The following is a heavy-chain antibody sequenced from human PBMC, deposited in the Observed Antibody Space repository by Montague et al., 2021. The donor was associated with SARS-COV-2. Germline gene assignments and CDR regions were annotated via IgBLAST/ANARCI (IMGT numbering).Heavy chain of an antibody. CDR2: IYYSGST. CDR3: ARVGVGTMVRGVIPAYYYYGMDV. J-gene: IGHJ6*02. Sequence: ESLSLTCTVSGGSIRTSSYYWGWIRQPPGKGLDWIGSIYYSGSTYYNPSLKSRVTISVDTSKNQFSLRLSSVTAADTAVYYCARVGVGTMVRGVIPAYYYYGMDVWGQGTTVTVSS. V-gene: IGHV4-39*01. CDR1: GGSIRTSSYY. D-gene: IGHD3-10*01.